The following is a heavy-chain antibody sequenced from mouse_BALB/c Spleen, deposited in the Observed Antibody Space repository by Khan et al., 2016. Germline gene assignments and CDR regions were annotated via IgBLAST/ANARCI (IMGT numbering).Heavy chain of an antibody. Sequence: EVQLQESGPGLVKPSQSLSLTCSVTGYSITSGYYWNWIRQFPGNKLEWMGYISYDGSTNYNPSLKNRISITRDTSKNQFFLKLNSVTTEDTATXYCATELAAWFAYWGQGTLVTVSA. CDR3: ATELAAWFAY. V-gene: IGHV3-6*02. D-gene: IGHD4-1*01. CDR2: ISYDGST. CDR1: GYSITSGYY. J-gene: IGHJ3*01.